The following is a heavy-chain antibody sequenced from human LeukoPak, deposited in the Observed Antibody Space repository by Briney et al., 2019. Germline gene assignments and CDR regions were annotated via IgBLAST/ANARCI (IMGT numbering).Heavy chain of an antibody. V-gene: IGHV3-33*01. J-gene: IGHJ5*02. CDR3: ARDADTSEFFSWLDL. D-gene: IGHD3-22*01. CDR2: IWHDGGKR. CDR1: GFTFSYYG. Sequence: GGSLRLSCAAFGFTFSYYGMQWVRQAPGKGLEWVALIWHDGGKRYYADPVKGRFTISRDNSKNTLYLQMTTLRAEDTAVYYCARDADTSEFFSWLDLWGQGTLVTVSS.